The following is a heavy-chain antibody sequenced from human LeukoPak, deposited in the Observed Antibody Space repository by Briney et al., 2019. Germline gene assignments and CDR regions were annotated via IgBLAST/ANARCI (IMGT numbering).Heavy chain of an antibody. V-gene: IGHV3-30*02. J-gene: IGHJ3*02. CDR1: GFTFSNYG. CDR3: ARDRGRAYYYDSSGYSDNDAFDI. D-gene: IGHD3-22*01. Sequence: GGSLRLSCPASGFTFSNYGMHWVRQAPGKGLEWVAFIRYDGSNKYFADSVKGRFTISRDNAKNSLYLQMNSLRAEDTAVYYCARDRGRAYYYDSSGYSDNDAFDIWGQGTMVTVSS. CDR2: IRYDGSNK.